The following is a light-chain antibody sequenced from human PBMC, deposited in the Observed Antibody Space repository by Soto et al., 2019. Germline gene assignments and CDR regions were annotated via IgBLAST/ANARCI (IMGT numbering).Light chain of an antibody. CDR3: QQYNKYWT. CDR2: KAS. Sequence: DIQMTQSPSTLSASIGDRVTITCRASQSISSGLAWYQQKPGQAPKFLIYKASRLQSGVPSRFSGSGSGTEFTLTISSLQPDDFATYYCQQYNKYWTFGQGTRVELK. CDR1: QSISSG. J-gene: IGKJ1*01. V-gene: IGKV1-5*03.